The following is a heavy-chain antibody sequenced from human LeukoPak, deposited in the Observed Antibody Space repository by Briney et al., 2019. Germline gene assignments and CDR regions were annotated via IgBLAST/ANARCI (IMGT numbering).Heavy chain of an antibody. CDR1: GYSFTSYW. V-gene: IGHV5-51*01. Sequence: GESLKISCKGSGYSFTSYWIGWVRQMPGKGLEWMGIIYPGDSDTRYSPSFQGQVTISADKSISTAYLQWSSLKASDTAMYYCARLKLTAPLEPELEPLDYWGQGTLVTVSS. CDR3: ARLKLTAPLEPELEPLDY. CDR2: IYPGDSDT. D-gene: IGHD1-1*01. J-gene: IGHJ4*02.